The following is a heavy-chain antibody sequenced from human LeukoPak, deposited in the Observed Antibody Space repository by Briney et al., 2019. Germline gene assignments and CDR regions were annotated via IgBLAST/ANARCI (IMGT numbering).Heavy chain of an antibody. CDR1: GGSISSCY. Sequence: SETLSLTCTVSGGSISSCYWSWIRQPPGKGLEWIGYIYYSGSTNYNPSLKSRVTISVDTSKNQFSLKLCSVTAADTAVYYCARGPTVTTGYWYFDLWGRGTLVTVSS. CDR3: ARGPTVTTGYWYFDL. CDR2: IYYSGST. J-gene: IGHJ2*01. V-gene: IGHV4-59*01. D-gene: IGHD4-17*01.